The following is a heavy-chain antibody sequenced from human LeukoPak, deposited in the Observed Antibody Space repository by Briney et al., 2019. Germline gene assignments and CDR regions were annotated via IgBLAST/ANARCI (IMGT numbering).Heavy chain of an antibody. Sequence: GSLRLSCAASGFTFSSYAMSWVRQAPGKGLEWVSAISGSGGSTYYADSVKGRFTISRDNSKNTLYLQMNSLRAEDTAVYYCAKLGYYDFWSGYLSFDYWGQGTLVTVSS. D-gene: IGHD3-3*01. CDR2: ISGSGGST. CDR1: GFTFSSYA. CDR3: AKLGYYDFWSGYLSFDY. J-gene: IGHJ4*02. V-gene: IGHV3-23*01.